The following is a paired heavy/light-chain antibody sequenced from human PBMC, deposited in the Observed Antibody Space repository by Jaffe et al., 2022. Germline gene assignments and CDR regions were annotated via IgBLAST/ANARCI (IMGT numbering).Heavy chain of an antibody. CDR2: INPSGGST. Sequence: QVQLVQSGAEVKKPGASVKVSCKASGYTFTSYYMHWVRQAPGQGLEWMGIINPSGGSTSYAQKFQGRVTMTRDTSTSTVYMELSSLRSEDTAVYYCARVPPTYYYDSSGYYYGAFDIWGQGTMVTVSS. CDR1: GYTFTSYY. V-gene: IGHV1-46*01. CDR3: ARVPPTYYYDSSGYYYGAFDI. J-gene: IGHJ3*02. D-gene: IGHD3-22*01.
Light chain of an antibody. CDR1: SSNIGAGYD. CDR2: GNS. Sequence: QSVLTQPPSVSGAPGQRVTISCTGSSSNIGAGYDVHWYQQLPGTAPKLLIYGNSNRPSGVPDRFSGSKSGTSASLAITGLQAEDEADYYCQSYDSSLRAYVFGTGTKVTVL. V-gene: IGLV1-40*01. CDR3: QSYDSSLRAYV. J-gene: IGLJ1*01.